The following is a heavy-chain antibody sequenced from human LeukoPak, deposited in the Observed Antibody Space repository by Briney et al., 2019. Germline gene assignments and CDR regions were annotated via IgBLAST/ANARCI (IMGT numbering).Heavy chain of an antibody. CDR1: GFTFSNYA. V-gene: IGHV3-23*01. CDR2: LSGGGGTT. Sequence: GESLRLSCAASGFTFSNYAMSWVRQAPGKGLEWVSTLSGGGGTTYYADSVKGRFTISRDNSKNTLYLQMNSLRVEDTALYYCAESSGYYATAYYFDYWGQGTLVTVSS. D-gene: IGHD2/OR15-2a*01. J-gene: IGHJ4*02. CDR3: AESSGYYATAYYFDY.